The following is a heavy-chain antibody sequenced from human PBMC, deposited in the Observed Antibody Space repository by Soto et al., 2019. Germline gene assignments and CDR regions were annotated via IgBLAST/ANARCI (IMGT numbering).Heavy chain of an antibody. CDR1: GFTFGDYA. CDR2: IRSKAYGGTP. V-gene: IGHV3-49*04. J-gene: IGHJ4*02. CDR3: TRSDAGNVRFDH. D-gene: IGHD6-13*01. Sequence: GGSLRLSCTASGFTFGDYAMNWVRQAPGKGLEWVGFIRSKAYGGTPEYAASVKGRFTISREDSKSFAYLEMNSLKTEDTAMYYCTRSDAGNVRFDHWGQGTLVTVSS.